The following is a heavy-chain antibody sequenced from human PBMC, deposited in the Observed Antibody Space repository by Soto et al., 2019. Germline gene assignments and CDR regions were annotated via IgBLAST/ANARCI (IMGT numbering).Heavy chain of an antibody. CDR3: VRDGGSYCGGSSCYRSGYFVL. V-gene: IGHV4-59*01. CDR2: IYYSEST. D-gene: IGHD2-15*01. Sequence: QVQLQESGPGLVKPSETLSLTCTVSGGSISSYYWSWIRQPPGKGLEWSGYIYYSESTNYNPSLKSRVTIPVGTSKNQFSLKLNSVTAADTAVYYCVRDGGSYCGGSSCYRSGYFVLGGRGTLVTVSS. CDR1: GGSISSYY. J-gene: IGHJ2*01.